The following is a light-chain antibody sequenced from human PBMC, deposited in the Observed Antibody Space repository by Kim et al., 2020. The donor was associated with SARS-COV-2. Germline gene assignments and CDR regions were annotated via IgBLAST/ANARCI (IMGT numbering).Light chain of an antibody. CDR1: QRIPNY. Sequence: SASIGYRVTITCRTSQRIPNYVNWYQRKPAKAPKILIYATASLQSGVPSRFSGSGSETYFTLTISSLQPEDFATYYFQQSYSTPYTFGQGTKLEI. J-gene: IGKJ2*01. CDR3: QQSYSTPYT. V-gene: IGKV1-39*01. CDR2: ATA.